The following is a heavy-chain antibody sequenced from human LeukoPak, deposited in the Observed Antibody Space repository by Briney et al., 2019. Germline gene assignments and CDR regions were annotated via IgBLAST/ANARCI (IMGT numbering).Heavy chain of an antibody. V-gene: IGHV1-2*02. CDR2: INPNSGGT. CDR3: AREDIVATLVDY. D-gene: IGHD5-12*01. J-gene: IGHJ4*02. Sequence: GASVKVSCKASGYTFTGYYMHWVRQAPGQGLEWMGWINPNSGGTNYAQKFQGRVTMTRDTSISTAYMELSRLRSDDTAVYYYAREDIVATLVDYWGQGTLVTVSS. CDR1: GYTFTGYY.